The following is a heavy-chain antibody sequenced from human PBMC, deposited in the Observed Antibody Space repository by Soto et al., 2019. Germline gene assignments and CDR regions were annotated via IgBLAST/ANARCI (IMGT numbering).Heavy chain of an antibody. J-gene: IGHJ6*02. Sequence: GGSLRLSCAASGFTFSSYWMHWVRQAPGKRLVWVSRINSDGSSTSYADSVKGRFTISRDNAKNTLYLQMNSLRAEDTAVYYCASDGSLGYGMDVWGQGTTVTVSS. CDR1: GFTFSSYW. CDR2: INSDGSST. V-gene: IGHV3-74*01. CDR3: ASDGSLGYGMDV. D-gene: IGHD3-10*01.